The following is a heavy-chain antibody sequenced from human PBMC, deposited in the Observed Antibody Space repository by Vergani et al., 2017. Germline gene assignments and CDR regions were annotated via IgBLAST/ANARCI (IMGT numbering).Heavy chain of an antibody. J-gene: IGHJ6*02. Sequence: VQLVQSGAEVKKPGSSVKVSCKASGGTFSSYTISWVRQAPGQGLEWMGRIIPILGIANYAQKFQGRVTITADKSTSTAYMELSSLRSEDTAVYYCASSYGSGSYYYRNYYYYGMDVWGQGTTVTVSS. CDR1: GGTFSSYT. D-gene: IGHD3-10*01. V-gene: IGHV1-69*02. CDR2: IIPILGIA. CDR3: ASSYGSGSYYYRNYYYYGMDV.